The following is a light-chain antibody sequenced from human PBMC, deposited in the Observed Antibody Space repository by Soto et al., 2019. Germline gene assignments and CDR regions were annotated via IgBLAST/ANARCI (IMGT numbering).Light chain of an antibody. CDR1: QGVSSR. J-gene: IGKJ4*02. Sequence: DIQMTQSPSSVSASVGDTVAITCRASQGVSSRLAWYQQKPGTAPTVLISVASSLQSGVPSRFSGSRSGTDFTLTISSLQPEDFATYYCQQTNSFPLTFGGGTNVEIK. V-gene: IGKV1-12*01. CDR2: VAS. CDR3: QQTNSFPLT.